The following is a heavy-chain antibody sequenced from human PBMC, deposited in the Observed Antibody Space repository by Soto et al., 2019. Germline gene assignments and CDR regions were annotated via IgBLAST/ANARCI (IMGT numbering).Heavy chain of an antibody. CDR3: ARGFAIAAAGTDYYYSMDV. J-gene: IGHJ6*02. CDR1: GYTFTSYD. V-gene: IGHV1-8*01. Sequence: ASVKVSCKASGYTFTSYDINWVRQATGQGLEWMGWMNPNSGNTGYAQKFQGRVTMTRNTSISTAYMELSSLRSEDTAVYYCARGFAIAAAGTDYYYSMDVWGQGTTVTVSS. CDR2: MNPNSGNT. D-gene: IGHD6-13*01.